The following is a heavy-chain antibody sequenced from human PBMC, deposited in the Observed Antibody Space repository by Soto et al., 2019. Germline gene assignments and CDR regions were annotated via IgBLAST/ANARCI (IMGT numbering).Heavy chain of an antibody. CDR2: ISGSGGST. V-gene: IGHV3-23*01. Sequence: EVQLLESGGGLGQPGWSLRLSCAASGFTFISYAMSWVRQDPRKGLEWVSSISGSGGSTYYADSVKGRFAISRDNSKNTLYLPMNSLGAEDTAVYYCAQEGDTARPSDADSGSQGTVVTVAS. CDR3: AQEGDTARPSDADS. CDR1: GFTFISYA. J-gene: IGHJ4*02. D-gene: IGHD1-26*01.